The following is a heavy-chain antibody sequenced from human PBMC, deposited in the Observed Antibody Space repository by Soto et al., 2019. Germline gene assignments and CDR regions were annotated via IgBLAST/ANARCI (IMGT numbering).Heavy chain of an antibody. Sequence: SGGSLRLSCAASGFTFSSYGMHWVRQAPGKGLEWVAVISYDGSNKYYADSVKGRFTISRDNSKNTLYLQMNSLRAEDTAVYYCAKDRQGSSGWYNYWGQGTLVTVSS. CDR2: ISYDGSNK. V-gene: IGHV3-30*18. CDR3: AKDRQGSSGWYNY. CDR1: GFTFSSYG. D-gene: IGHD6-19*01. J-gene: IGHJ4*02.